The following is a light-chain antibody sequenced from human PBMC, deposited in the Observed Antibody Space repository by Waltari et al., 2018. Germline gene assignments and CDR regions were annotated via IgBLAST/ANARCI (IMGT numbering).Light chain of an antibody. CDR1: RSDVGGYNY. J-gene: IGLJ2*01. V-gene: IGLV2-8*01. Sequence: QSALTQPPSASGSPGQSVAISCTGTRSDVGGYNYDSWYQQHPSKAPRLMIYEVYKRPSGVPDRFSGSKSGNTASLTVSGLQAEDEADYYCSSYAGRDILVFGGGTRLTVL. CDR3: SSYAGRDILV. CDR2: EVY.